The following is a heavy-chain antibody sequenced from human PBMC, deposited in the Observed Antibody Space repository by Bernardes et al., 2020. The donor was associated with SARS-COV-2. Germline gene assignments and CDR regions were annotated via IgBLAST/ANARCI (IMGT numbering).Heavy chain of an antibody. CDR1: GFPLSNFW. Sequence: GGSLRLSCEVSGFPLSNFWMDRGRQVPGKGAVWVLRIYGAGSEKIYADSVKGRFTISKDNAKNTLYLQMNSLRGEDTGVYFCARKAGHNNGMDVWGQGTTVTVSS. D-gene: IGHD1-1*01. J-gene: IGHJ6*02. CDR2: IYGAGSEK. CDR3: ARKAGHNNGMDV. V-gene: IGHV3-74*01.